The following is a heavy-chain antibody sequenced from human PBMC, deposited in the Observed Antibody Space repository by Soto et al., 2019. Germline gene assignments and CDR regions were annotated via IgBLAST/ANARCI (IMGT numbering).Heavy chain of an antibody. D-gene: IGHD1-26*01. CDR2: IKSKTDGGTT. J-gene: IGHJ4*02. CDR1: GFTFSNAW. V-gene: IGHV3-15*01. Sequence: EVQLVESGGGLVKPGGSLRLSCAASGFTFSNAWMSWVRQAPGKGLEWVGRIKSKTDGGTTDYAAPVKGRFTISRNDSKNTRYLQMNSLKTENTAVYYCTTDTSRCVDYWGQGTLVTVSS. CDR3: TTDTSRCVDY.